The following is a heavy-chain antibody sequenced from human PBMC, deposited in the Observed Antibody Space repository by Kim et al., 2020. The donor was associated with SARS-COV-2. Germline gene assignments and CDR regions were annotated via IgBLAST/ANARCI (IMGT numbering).Heavy chain of an antibody. V-gene: IGHV3-30-3*01. CDR2: ISYDGNIK. Sequence: GGSLRLSCAASGFIFSTYAMHWVRQAPGKGLEWVADISYDGNIKYYADSVKGRFTISRDHSKNTLYLQMNSLKAEDTALYYCARGGLWFGDKGLEIDHWGQGTLVTVSS. CDR1: GFIFSTYA. J-gene: IGHJ4*02. D-gene: IGHD3-10*01. CDR3: ARGGLWFGDKGLEIDH.